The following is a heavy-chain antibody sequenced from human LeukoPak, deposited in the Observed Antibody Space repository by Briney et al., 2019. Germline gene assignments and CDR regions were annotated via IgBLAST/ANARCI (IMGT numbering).Heavy chain of an antibody. CDR3: ARGLPNYYGMDV. CDR2: ISYDGSNK. J-gene: IGHJ6*02. V-gene: IGHV3-30-3*01. Sequence: GGSLRLSCAASGFTFSSYAMHWVRQAPGKGLEWVAVISYDGSNKYYADSVKGRFTISRDNSKNTLYLQMNSLRTEDTAVYYCARGLPNYYGMDVWGQGTTVTVSS. CDR1: GFTFSSYA.